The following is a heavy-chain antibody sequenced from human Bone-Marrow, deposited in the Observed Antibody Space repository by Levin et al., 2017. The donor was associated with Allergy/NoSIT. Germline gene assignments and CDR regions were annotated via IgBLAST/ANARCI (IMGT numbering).Heavy chain of an antibody. J-gene: IGHJ4*02. CDR2: IREDSVDK. CDR3: ARDSGGYASYDH. Sequence: GGSLRLSCTASGFNFDKFWISWVRQAPGKGLEWVANIREDSVDKNYADSVRGRFTISRDNAKNLLFLEMNSLRAEDTAVYYCARDSGGYASYDHWGRGTLVTVS. D-gene: IGHD1-26*01. CDR1: GFNFDKFW. V-gene: IGHV3-7*01.